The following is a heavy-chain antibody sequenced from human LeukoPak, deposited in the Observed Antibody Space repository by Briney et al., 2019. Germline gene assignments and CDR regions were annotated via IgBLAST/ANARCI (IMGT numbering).Heavy chain of an antibody. CDR3: ASQYYYDSSGQDAFDI. J-gene: IGHJ3*02. Sequence: GGSLRLSCAASGFTFSSYAMSWVRQAPGKGLEWVSAISGSGGSTYYADSVKGRFTISRGNAKNSLYLQMNSLRAEDTAVYYCASQYYYDSSGQDAFDIWGQGTMVTVSS. D-gene: IGHD3-22*01. CDR2: ISGSGGST. CDR1: GFTFSSYA. V-gene: IGHV3-23*01.